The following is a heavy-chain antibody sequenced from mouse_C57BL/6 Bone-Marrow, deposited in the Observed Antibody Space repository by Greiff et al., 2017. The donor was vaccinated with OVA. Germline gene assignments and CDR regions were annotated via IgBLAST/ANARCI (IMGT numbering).Heavy chain of an antibody. V-gene: IGHV14-4*01. CDR1: GFNIKDDY. J-gene: IGHJ1*03. CDR3: TTTVVERGYWYFDV. D-gene: IGHD1-1*01. CDR2: IDPENGDT. Sequence: VHVKQSGAELVRPGASVKLSCAASGFNIKDDYMHWVKQRPEQGLEWIGWIDPENGDTEYASKFQGKATITADTSSNTAYLQLSSLTSEDTAVDYCTTTVVERGYWYFDVWGTGTTVTVSS.